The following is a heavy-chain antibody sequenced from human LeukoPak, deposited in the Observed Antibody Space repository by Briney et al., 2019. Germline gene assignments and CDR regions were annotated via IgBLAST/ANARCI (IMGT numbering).Heavy chain of an antibody. Sequence: GESLKISCKGSGYNFANYWIGWVRQMPGRGLEWLGIIYPGDSDTRYSPSFQGQVTISADKSISTAYPQWSSLKASDTAMYYCARRINREYFDYWGQGTLVTVSS. CDR3: ARRINREYFDY. CDR1: GYNFANYW. D-gene: IGHD1-26*01. V-gene: IGHV5-51*01. CDR2: IYPGDSDT. J-gene: IGHJ4*02.